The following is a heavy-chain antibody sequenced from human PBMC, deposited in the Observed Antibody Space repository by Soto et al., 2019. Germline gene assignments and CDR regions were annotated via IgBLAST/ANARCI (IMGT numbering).Heavy chain of an antibody. CDR3: ARGVATAGTDWFDP. D-gene: IGHD6-13*01. CDR1: GYTFTSDD. V-gene: IGHV1-8*01. J-gene: IGHJ5*02. Sequence: QVQLVQSGAEVKKPGASVKVSCKASGYTFTSDDINWVRQATGQGLEWMGWMNPYGGDTGYAQKFQGRVTMPRHTPISTAYMELRSLSSEDTAVYYCARGVATAGTDWFDPWGQGNLVTVSS. CDR2: MNPYGGDT.